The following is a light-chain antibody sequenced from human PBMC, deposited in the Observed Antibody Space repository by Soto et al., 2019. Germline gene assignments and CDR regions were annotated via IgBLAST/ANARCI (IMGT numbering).Light chain of an antibody. Sequence: EIVLTQSPGTLSLSPGETATLSCRASQSVSSLFLAWYQQKRGQPPRLLIYAASTRATGIPDRFSGGGSGTDFTLTISRLEPDDFAVYYCQQYDRSPRTFGQGTKVEVK. CDR1: QSVSSLF. CDR2: AAS. J-gene: IGKJ1*01. V-gene: IGKV3-20*01. CDR3: QQYDRSPRT.